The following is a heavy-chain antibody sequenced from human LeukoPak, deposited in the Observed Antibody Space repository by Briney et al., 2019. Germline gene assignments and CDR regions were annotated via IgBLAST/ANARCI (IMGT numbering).Heavy chain of an antibody. CDR3: ARGTITTVTDS. Sequence: SETLSLTCAISGGSISSSNWWTWVRQPPGKGLEWVGEIYLRGNTNYNPSLESRVAISVDESKTQLSLRLESVTAADTAVYYCARGTITTVTDSWGPGTLVTVSS. J-gene: IGHJ4*02. D-gene: IGHD4-17*01. CDR1: GGSISSSNW. V-gene: IGHV4-4*02. CDR2: IYLRGNT.